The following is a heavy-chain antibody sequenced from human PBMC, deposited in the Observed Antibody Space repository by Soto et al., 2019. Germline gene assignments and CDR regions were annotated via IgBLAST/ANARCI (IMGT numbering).Heavy chain of an antibody. V-gene: IGHV3-21*01. CDR3: ARGYCGGGGCYLRRDACDV. D-gene: IGHD2-15*01. J-gene: IGHJ3*01. CDR2: INPTSSHI. Sequence: EVQLVESGGGLVLPGGSLRLSCAASGFTFSGYHMNWVRQAPGKGLEWVSAINPTSSHIYYADSVRGRFTISRDDSKNSVSLKMNSMGAEDAALYYCARGYCGGGGCYLRRDACDVWGQGTMVTVSS. CDR1: GFTFSGYH.